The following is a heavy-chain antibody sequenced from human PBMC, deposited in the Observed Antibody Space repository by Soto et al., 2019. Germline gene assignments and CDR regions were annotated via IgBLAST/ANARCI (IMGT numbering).Heavy chain of an antibody. V-gene: IGHV4-38-2*01. Sequence: TSETLSLTCAVSGDSITSIYYWAWIRQPPGRGLEWIASIYHSGTTYYNPSLKSRVTISVDTSKNQFSLNLRSVTAADSAVYYCARTDNVGYYQHFGQGNLVTVSS. D-gene: IGHD3-3*01. J-gene: IGHJ1*01. CDR3: ARTDNVGYYQH. CDR1: GDSITSIYY. CDR2: IYHSGTT.